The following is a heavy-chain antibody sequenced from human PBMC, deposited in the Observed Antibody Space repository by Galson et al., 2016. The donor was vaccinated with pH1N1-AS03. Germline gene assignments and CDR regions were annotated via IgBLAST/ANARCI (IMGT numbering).Heavy chain of an antibody. J-gene: IGHJ6*02. CDR3: ARFDPFISEGINTYYYGLDV. CDR1: GYRFASYW. Sequence: QSGAEVKKPGQSLRISCKGSGYRFASYWITWVRQVPGKGLEWMGNFDPNDSNTIYRPSLQGHVTFSSDRSINTAYLEWNTLRASDTALYYCARFDPFISEGINTYYYGLDVWGQGTTVTVS. CDR2: FDPNDSNT. V-gene: IGHV5-10-1*01. D-gene: IGHD2/OR15-2a*01.